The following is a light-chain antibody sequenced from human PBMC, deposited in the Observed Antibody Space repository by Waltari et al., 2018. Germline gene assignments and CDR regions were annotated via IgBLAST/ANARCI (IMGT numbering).Light chain of an antibody. V-gene: IGKV1-NL1*01. J-gene: IGKJ1*01. Sequence: DIQMTQYPSSLSASVGDRVTITCRASQAIRDSLAWYQQKPGKAPKLLLYGASRWDSGVPFRFSGSGSGTDFTLTITSLQPEDFATYYCQHYYNIPRTFGQGTKVEVK. CDR1: QAIRDS. CDR3: QHYYNIPRT. CDR2: GAS.